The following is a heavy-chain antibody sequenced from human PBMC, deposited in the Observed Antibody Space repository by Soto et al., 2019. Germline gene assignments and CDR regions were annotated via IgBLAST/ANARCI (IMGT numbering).Heavy chain of an antibody. CDR2: INHSGST. Sequence: PSETLALTCAVYGGSFSCYYLSWIRQPPGKGLEWIGEINHSGSTNYNPSLKSRVTISVDTSKNQFSLKLSYVTAADTAVYYCARGVVTAYYYYGMDVWGQGTTVTVSS. CDR3: ARGVVTAYYYYGMDV. V-gene: IGHV4-34*01. CDR1: GGSFSCYY. D-gene: IGHD2-15*01. J-gene: IGHJ6*02.